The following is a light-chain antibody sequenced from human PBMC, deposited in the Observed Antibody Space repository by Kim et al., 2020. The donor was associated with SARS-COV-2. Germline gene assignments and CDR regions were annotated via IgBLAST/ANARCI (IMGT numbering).Light chain of an antibody. CDR2: RDS. CDR1: NIGNEH. J-gene: IGLJ2*01. V-gene: IGLV3-9*01. CDR3: QVWDSSTAWV. Sequence: SYELTQPLSVSVALGQTARITCGGNNIGNEHVHWYQQKPGQAPMLVIYRDSNRPSGIPERFSGSNSQNTATLTISRAQAGDEADYYCQVWDSSTAWVFDG.